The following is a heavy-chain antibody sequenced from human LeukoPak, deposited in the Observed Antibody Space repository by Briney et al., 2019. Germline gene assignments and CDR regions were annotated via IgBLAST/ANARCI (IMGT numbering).Heavy chain of an antibody. CDR2: IDTTTGTP. D-gene: IGHD6-19*01. J-gene: IGHJ4*02. CDR3: ARGGRSGWNPFDY. V-gene: IGHV7-4-1*02. Sequence: ASVKVSCKASGYIFTDNAMNWVRQAPGQGLEWVGWIDTTTGTPTYAQAFTGRFVFSLDTSVSTAYLQISNLKIEDTAVYYCARGGRSGWNPFDYWGQGTLVTVSS. CDR1: GYIFTDNA.